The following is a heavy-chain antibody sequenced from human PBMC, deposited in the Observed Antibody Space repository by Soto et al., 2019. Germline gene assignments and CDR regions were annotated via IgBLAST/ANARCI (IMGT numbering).Heavy chain of an antibody. D-gene: IGHD3-16*01. Sequence: GGSLRLSCAASGFGFNGYDMHWVRQAPGKNLEWVAAISTAGDTYYLGSVKGRFTISREDAKNSLSLQMNSLRVGDTAVYYCARGGDRFDGMGVWGQGTTVTVS. CDR3: ARGGDRFDGMGV. CDR2: ISTAGDT. CDR1: GFGFNGYD. V-gene: IGHV3-13*01. J-gene: IGHJ6*02.